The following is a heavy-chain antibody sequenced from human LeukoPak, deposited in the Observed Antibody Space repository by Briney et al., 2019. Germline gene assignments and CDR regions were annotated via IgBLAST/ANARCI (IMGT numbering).Heavy chain of an antibody. V-gene: IGHV4-59*01. Sequence: SETLSLTCTVSGGSISSYYWSWIRQPPGKGLEWIGYIYYSGSTNYNPSLKSRVTISVDTSKNQFSLKLSSVTAADTAVYYCARDQSVRGADYRMDVWGKGTTVTVSS. CDR1: GGSISSYY. J-gene: IGHJ6*04. D-gene: IGHD3-10*01. CDR2: IYYSGST. CDR3: ARDQSVRGADYRMDV.